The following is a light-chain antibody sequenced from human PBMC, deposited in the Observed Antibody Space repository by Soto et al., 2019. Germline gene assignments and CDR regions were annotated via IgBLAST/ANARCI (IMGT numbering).Light chain of an antibody. CDR2: AAS. Sequence: DIQMTESPSSLSASVGERVTITCRASQSISSYLNWYQQKPGKAPKLLIYAASSLQSGVPSRFSGSGSGTDFTLTISSLQPEDFATYYCQQSYSHPLTFGQGTKVDIK. CDR1: QSISSY. V-gene: IGKV1-39*01. J-gene: IGKJ1*01. CDR3: QQSYSHPLT.